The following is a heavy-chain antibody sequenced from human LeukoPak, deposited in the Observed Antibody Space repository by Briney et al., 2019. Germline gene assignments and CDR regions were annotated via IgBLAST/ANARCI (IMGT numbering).Heavy chain of an antibody. CDR1: GGSFSGYY. V-gene: IGHV4-34*01. D-gene: IGHD5-12*01. J-gene: IGHJ4*02. CDR2: IYHSGST. CDR3: ARGYSGYDSGVGYFDY. Sequence: SETLSLTCAVYGGSFSGYYWSWIRQPPGKGLEWIGYIYHSGSTYYNPSLKSRVTISVDRSKNQFSLKLSSVTAADTAVYYCARGYSGYDSGVGYFDYWGQGTLVTVSS.